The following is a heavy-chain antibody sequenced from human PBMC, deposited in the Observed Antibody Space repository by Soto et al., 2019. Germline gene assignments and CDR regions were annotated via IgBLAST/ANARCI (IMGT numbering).Heavy chain of an antibody. CDR1: GFTFSSYG. CDR2: ISGGGGNT. D-gene: IGHD3-22*01. J-gene: IGHJ4*01. Sequence: GGSLRLSCAASGFTFSSYGMSWVRQAPGKGLEWVSAISGGGGNTYYADSVKGRFTISRDNSRNTLYLQMNSLRAEDTAVYYYATGVPYDSIGYWGQGTLVTVSS. V-gene: IGHV3-23*01. CDR3: ATGVPYDSIGY.